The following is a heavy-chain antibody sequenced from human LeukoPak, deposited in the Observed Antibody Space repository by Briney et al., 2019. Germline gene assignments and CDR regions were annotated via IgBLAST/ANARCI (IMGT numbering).Heavy chain of an antibody. V-gene: IGHV4-59*01. Sequence: SETLSLTCTVSGGSISSYYWSWIRQPPGKGLEWIGYIYYSGSTNYNPSLKSRVTISVDTSKNQFSLKLSSVTAADTAVYYCARDLGYSSGWYGKWFDPWGQGTLVTVSS. CDR2: IYYSGST. CDR1: GGSISSYY. CDR3: ARDLGYSSGWYGKWFDP. J-gene: IGHJ5*02. D-gene: IGHD6-19*01.